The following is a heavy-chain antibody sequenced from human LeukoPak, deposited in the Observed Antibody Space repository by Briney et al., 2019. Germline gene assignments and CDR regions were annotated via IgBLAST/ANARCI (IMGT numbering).Heavy chain of an antibody. V-gene: IGHV1-2*02. J-gene: IGHJ3*02. Sequence: GASVKVSCKASGYTFTGYYMHWVRQAPGQGLEWMGWINPNSGGTNYAQKFQGRVTMTRDTFISTAYVELSRLRSDDTAVYYCARVAIFGVVRGAFDIWGQGTMVTVSS. CDR2: INPNSGGT. CDR3: ARVAIFGVVRGAFDI. D-gene: IGHD3-3*01. CDR1: GYTFTGYY.